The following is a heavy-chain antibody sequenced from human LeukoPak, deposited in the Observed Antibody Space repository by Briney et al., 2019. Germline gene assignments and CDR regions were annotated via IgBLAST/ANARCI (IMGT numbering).Heavy chain of an antibody. D-gene: IGHD6-13*01. CDR1: GGSISSYY. CDR3: AREYSSSWSNWFDP. Sequence: SETLSLTCTVSGGSISSYYWSWIRQPAGKGLEWIGRIYTSGSTNYNPSPKSRVTMSVDTSKNQFSLKLSSVTAADTAVYYCAREYSSSWSNWFDPWGQGTLVTVSS. CDR2: IYTSGST. J-gene: IGHJ5*02. V-gene: IGHV4-4*07.